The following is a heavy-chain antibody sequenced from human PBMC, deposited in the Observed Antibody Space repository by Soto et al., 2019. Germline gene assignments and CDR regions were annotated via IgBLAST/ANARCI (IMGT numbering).Heavy chain of an antibody. V-gene: IGHV3-21*01. CDR3: ARGLYYDFWSGLNAYYYYMDV. J-gene: IGHJ6*03. CDR1: GFTFSGYS. CDR2: ISSSSSYI. D-gene: IGHD3-3*01. Sequence: GGSLRLSCAASGFTFSGYSMNWVRQAPGKGLEWVSSISSSSSYIYYADSVKGRFTISRDNAKNSLYLQMNSLRAEDTAVYYCARGLYYDFWSGLNAYYYYMDVWGKGTTVTVSS.